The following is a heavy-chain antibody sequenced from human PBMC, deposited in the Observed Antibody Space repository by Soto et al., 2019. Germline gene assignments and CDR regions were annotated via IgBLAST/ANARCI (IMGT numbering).Heavy chain of an antibody. CDR1: GGSISSGGHY. V-gene: IGHV4-31*03. CDR3: ARAQESWGYYGSGSYPPFDY. Sequence: QVQLQESGPGLVKPSQTLSLTCTVSGGSISSGGHYWSLIRQHPGKGLEWIGYIYYSGSTYYNPSLKSRVTISVDTSKNQFSLKLSSVTAADTAVYYCARAQESWGYYGSGSYPPFDYWGQGTLVTVSP. D-gene: IGHD3-10*01. CDR2: IYYSGST. J-gene: IGHJ4*02.